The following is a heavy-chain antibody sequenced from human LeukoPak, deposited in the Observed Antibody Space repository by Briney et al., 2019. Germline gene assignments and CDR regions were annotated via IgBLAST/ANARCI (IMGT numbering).Heavy chain of an antibody. J-gene: IGHJ4*02. V-gene: IGHV1-2*02. CDR3: ARGGGTYYFAY. Sequence: ASVKVSCKASGYTFTSYYMHWVRQAPGQGLEWMGWINPNSGGTNCAQKFQGRVTMTRDTSISTAYMELSRLRSDDTAVYCGARGGGTYYFAYWGEGTLVTVPS. CDR2: INPNSGGT. D-gene: IGHD1-1*01. CDR1: GYTFTSYY.